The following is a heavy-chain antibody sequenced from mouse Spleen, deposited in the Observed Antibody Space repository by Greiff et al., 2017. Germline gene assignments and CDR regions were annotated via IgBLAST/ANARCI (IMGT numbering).Heavy chain of an antibody. CDR1: GYTFTDYN. CDR2: INPNNGGT. Sequence: VQLKESGPELVKPGASVKIPCKASGYTFTDYNMDWVKQSHGKSLEWIGDINPNNGGTIYNQKFKGKATLTVDKSSSTAYMELRSLTSEDTAVYYCARSKANWDVGFAYWGQGTLVTVSA. D-gene: IGHD4-1*01. J-gene: IGHJ3*01. CDR3: ARSKANWDVGFAY. V-gene: IGHV1-18*01.